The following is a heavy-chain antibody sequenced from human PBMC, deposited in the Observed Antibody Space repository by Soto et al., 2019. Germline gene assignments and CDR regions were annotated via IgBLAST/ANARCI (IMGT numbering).Heavy chain of an antibody. Sequence: PSQTLSLTCDISGDSVSSNSAGWNWIRQTPSRGLEWLGRTYYKSKWYYTYAASVKSRITVSPDTSKNQFSLHLTSMTAEDTAVYYCARDGNWRLDYWGQGALVTVSS. CDR1: GDSVSSNSAG. J-gene: IGHJ4*02. CDR2: TYYKSKWYY. CDR3: ARDGNWRLDY. D-gene: IGHD1-1*01. V-gene: IGHV6-1*01.